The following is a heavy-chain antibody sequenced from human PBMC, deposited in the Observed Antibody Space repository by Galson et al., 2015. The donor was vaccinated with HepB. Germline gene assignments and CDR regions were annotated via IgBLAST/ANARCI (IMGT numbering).Heavy chain of an antibody. CDR1: GFTFGRDW. CDR3: AKGLITVAGYYV. D-gene: IGHD6-19*01. CDR2: IKQDGSEK. V-gene: IGHV3-7*01. J-gene: IGHJ6*02. Sequence: SLRLSCAASGFTFGRDWMSWVRQAPGQGLEWVANIKQDGSEKYYVDSVKGRFTISRDNAQNSLYLQMNSLRAEDTAVYYCAKGLITVAGYYVWGQGTTVTVSS.